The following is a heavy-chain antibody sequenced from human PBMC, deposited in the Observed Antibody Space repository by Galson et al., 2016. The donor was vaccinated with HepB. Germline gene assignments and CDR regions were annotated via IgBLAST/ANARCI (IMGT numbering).Heavy chain of an antibody. D-gene: IGHD3-10*01. Sequence: SLRLSCAASGFTFDDSSMLRVRQTPGEGLEWVSGIYYNSDRISYADSVRGRFTISRDNARNSLYLQMNSLEAEDSALYYCVRDMAPGGAAVWGQGTTVTVSS. CDR1: GFTFDDSS. CDR2: IYYNSDRI. V-gene: IGHV3-9*01. CDR3: VRDMAPGGAAV. J-gene: IGHJ6*02.